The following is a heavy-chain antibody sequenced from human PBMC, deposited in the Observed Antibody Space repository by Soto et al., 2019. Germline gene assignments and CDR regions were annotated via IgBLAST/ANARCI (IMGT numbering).Heavy chain of an antibody. CDR3: ARDVKTGARGRSAYDY. J-gene: IGHJ4*02. CDR2: INPNSGGT. V-gene: IGHV1-2*02. D-gene: IGHD1-26*01. Sequence: ASVKVSCKASGYTFTGYDMHWVRQAPGQGLEWMGWINPNSGGTNYAQKFQGRVTMTRDTSISTAYMEPSRLRSDDTAVYYCARDVKTGARGRSAYDYWGQGTLVPVSS. CDR1: GYTFTGYD.